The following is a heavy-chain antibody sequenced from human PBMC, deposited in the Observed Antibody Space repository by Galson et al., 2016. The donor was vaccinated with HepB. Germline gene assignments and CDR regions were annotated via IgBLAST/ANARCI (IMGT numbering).Heavy chain of an antibody. CDR3: ARDCCFLGYGLYYFDY. D-gene: IGHD5-18*01. Sequence: SVKVSCKGSGYNFRNYAISWVRQAPGQGPEWMGWISSYNGNTNFAQKFQGRLSMTTDTSTSTAYMEMRNLRSDDTAVYYCARDCCFLGYGLYYFDYWGQGTLVTVSS. CDR1: GYNFRNYA. V-gene: IGHV1-18*01. J-gene: IGHJ4*02. CDR2: ISSYNGNT.